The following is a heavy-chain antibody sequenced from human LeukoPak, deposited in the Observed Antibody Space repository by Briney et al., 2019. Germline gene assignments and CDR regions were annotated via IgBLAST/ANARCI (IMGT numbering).Heavy chain of an antibody. J-gene: IGHJ2*01. CDR2: IYYSGST. Sequence: PSETLSLICTVSGGSISSYYWSWIRQPPGKGLEWIGYIYYSGSTNYNPSLKSRVTISVKTSKNQFSLKLSSVTAADTVVYYCARVYYSNSYDYWYFDLWGRGTLVTVSS. CDR1: GGSISSYY. D-gene: IGHD6-13*01. V-gene: IGHV4-59*01. CDR3: ARVYYSNSYDYWYFDL.